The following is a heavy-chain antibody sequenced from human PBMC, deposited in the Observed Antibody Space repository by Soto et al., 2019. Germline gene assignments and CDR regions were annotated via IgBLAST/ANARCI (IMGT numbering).Heavy chain of an antibody. Sequence: SQTLSLTCAISGDSVSSNSAAWNWIRQSRSRGLGWLGRTYYRSKWYNDYAVSVKSRITINPDTSKNQFTLQLNSVTPDDAAVYYFSRDPAGTRAFDFWGQGTMVTVSS. J-gene: IGHJ3*01. CDR3: SRDPAGTRAFDF. D-gene: IGHD6-19*01. CDR1: GDSVSSNSAA. V-gene: IGHV6-1*01. CDR2: TYYRSKWYN.